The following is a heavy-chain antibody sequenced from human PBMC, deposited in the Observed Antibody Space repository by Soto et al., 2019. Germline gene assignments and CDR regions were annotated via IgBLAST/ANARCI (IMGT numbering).Heavy chain of an antibody. CDR1: RFAFSSYS. V-gene: IGHV3-21*01. CDR3: TRDRSSFMRGRIRGPYGGLDV. CDR2: INSVASYV. Sequence: QLEESGGGLVKPGGSLRVSCAASRFAFSSYSMHWVRQAPMKGLEWVASINSVASYVYYADSVEGRFTISRDNAKNSVYLQMNSLRAEDTAVYYCTRDRSSFMRGRIRGPYGGLDVWGQGTTVLVS. J-gene: IGHJ6*02. D-gene: IGHD3-10*01.